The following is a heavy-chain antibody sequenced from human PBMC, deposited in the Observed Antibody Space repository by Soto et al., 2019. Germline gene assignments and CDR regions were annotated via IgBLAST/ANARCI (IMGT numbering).Heavy chain of an antibody. CDR3: SRDHPNYDFWSGYYRDYYYYGMDV. Sequence: ASVKVSCKASGYTFTSYYMHWVRQAPGQGLEWMGIINPSGGSTSYAQKYQGRVTMTRDTSTSTVYMELSSLRSEDTVVYYCSRDHPNYDFWSGYYRDYYYYGMDVWGQGTTVTVSS. D-gene: IGHD3-3*01. CDR2: INPSGGST. CDR1: GYTFTSYY. V-gene: IGHV1-46*01. J-gene: IGHJ6*02.